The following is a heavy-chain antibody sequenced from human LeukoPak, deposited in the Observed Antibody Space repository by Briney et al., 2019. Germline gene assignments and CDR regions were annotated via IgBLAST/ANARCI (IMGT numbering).Heavy chain of an antibody. D-gene: IGHD3-16*01. CDR2: ISSSSSTI. CDR3: GRKWGSLQNFDY. J-gene: IGHJ4*02. Sequence: GGSLRLSCAASGFTFSSYSMNWVRQAPGKGLEWVSYISSSSSTIYYADSVKGRFTISRDNAKNSLYLQMNSLRDEDTAVYYWGRKWGSLQNFDYGARGPLSPVPS. V-gene: IGHV3-48*02. CDR1: GFTFSSYS.